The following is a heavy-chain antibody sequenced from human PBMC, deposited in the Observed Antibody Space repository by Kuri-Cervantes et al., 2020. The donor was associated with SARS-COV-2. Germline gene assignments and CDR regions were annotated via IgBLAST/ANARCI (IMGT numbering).Heavy chain of an antibody. CDR3: ARDWDDYGDYGFDY. J-gene: IGHJ4*02. CDR1: GFTFSSYG. D-gene: IGHD4-17*01. Sequence: GESLKISCAASGFTFSSYGMRWVRQAPGKGLEWVAFIRYDGSNKYYADSVKGRFTISRDNSKNTLYLQMNSLRAEDTAVYYCARDWDDYGDYGFDYWGQGTLVTVSS. CDR2: IRYDGSNK. V-gene: IGHV3-30*02.